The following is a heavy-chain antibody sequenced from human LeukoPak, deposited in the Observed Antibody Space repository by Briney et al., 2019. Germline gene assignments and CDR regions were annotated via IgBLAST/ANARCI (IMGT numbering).Heavy chain of an antibody. CDR2: ISAYNGNT. Sequence: ASVKVSCKASGYTFTSYAISWVRQAPGQGLEWMGWISAYNGNTNYAQKLQGRVTMTTDTSTSTAYMELRSLRSDDTAVYYCARGHLARNYYDSSGYFGKYYYYGMDVWGQGTTVTVSS. J-gene: IGHJ6*02. V-gene: IGHV1-18*01. CDR1: GYTFTSYA. D-gene: IGHD3-22*01. CDR3: ARGHLARNYYDSSGYFGKYYYYGMDV.